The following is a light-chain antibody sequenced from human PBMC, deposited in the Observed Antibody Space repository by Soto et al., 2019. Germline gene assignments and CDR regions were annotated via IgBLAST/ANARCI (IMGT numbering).Light chain of an antibody. CDR2: RAS. V-gene: IGKV3-15*01. Sequence: IALTQSPATVSVSPGDRVTLSCWASQNIYSNLGWYQQRPGQAPRLIIYRASARPTGIPARFSGGGSGTEFTLTISSLQSEDFATYYCQQYHNLWSFGRGTKVEIK. CDR3: QQYHNLWS. CDR1: QNIYSN. J-gene: IGKJ1*01.